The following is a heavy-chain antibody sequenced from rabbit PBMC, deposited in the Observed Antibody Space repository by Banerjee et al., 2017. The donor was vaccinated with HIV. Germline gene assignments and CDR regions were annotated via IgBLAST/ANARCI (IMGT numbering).Heavy chain of an antibody. Sequence: QEQLEESGGDLVKPEGSLTLTCTASGFSFTNKYVMCWVRQAPGKGLEWIACINTSTGNANTYYASWAKGRFTISKTSSTTVTLQMTSLTAADTATYFCARDLAGVIGWNFDLWGPGTLVTVS. CDR1: GFSFTNKYV. V-gene: IGHV1S45*01. J-gene: IGHJ4*01. D-gene: IGHD4-1*01. CDR3: ARDLAGVIGWNFDL. CDR2: INTSTGNANT.